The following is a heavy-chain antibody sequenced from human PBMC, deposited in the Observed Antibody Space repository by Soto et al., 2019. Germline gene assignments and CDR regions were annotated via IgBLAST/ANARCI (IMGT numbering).Heavy chain of an antibody. Sequence: EVQLLESGGGLVQPGGSLRLSCAASGFTFSSYAMSWVRQAPGKGLEWVSAISGSGGSTYYADSVKGRFTISRDNSKNTLYLQRSSLRAEDTAVYYCAERLVLVPRSYFDYWGQGTLVTVSS. CDR1: GFTFSSYA. CDR3: AERLVLVPRSYFDY. V-gene: IGHV3-23*01. CDR2: ISGSGGST. D-gene: IGHD3-16*01. J-gene: IGHJ4*02.